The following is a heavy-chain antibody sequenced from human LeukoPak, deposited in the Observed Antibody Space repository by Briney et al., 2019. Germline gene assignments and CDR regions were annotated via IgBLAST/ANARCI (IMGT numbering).Heavy chain of an antibody. CDR2: IQTSGST. D-gene: IGHD2-15*01. CDR1: GVSIRRYS. Sequence: PWETLSLTCSVSGVSIRRYSWSWIRQPSGKGLEWSGRIQTSGSTNYNPSLRSRVTMSVDTSKNQFSLKLSSVTAADTAVYYCAREEVGDYSDYFDYCGQGTLVTVSS. CDR3: AREEVGDYSDYFDY. V-gene: IGHV4-4*07. J-gene: IGHJ4*02.